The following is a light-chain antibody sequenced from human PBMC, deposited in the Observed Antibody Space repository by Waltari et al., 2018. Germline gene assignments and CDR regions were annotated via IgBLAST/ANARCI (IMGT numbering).Light chain of an antibody. CDR1: SSDVGGYNL. J-gene: IGLJ3*02. V-gene: IGLV2-14*01. CDR2: EVS. Sequence: QSALTQPASVSGSPGQSITISCTGTSSDVGGYNLVSWHQQHPGKAPKLIIYEVSHRPSGVSNRFSGSKSGNTASLTISGLQAEDEADYYCTSYITTRGDWVFGGGTKLTVL. CDR3: TSYITTRGDWV.